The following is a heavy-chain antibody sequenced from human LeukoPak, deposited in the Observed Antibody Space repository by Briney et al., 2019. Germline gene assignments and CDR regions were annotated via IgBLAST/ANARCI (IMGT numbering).Heavy chain of an antibody. D-gene: IGHD3-10*01. Sequence: SETLSLTCTVSGDSISTYYWSWVRQSPGKGLEWIGYIFYTGSTNYNPSLKSRVTISVDTSKNQFSLKLSSVTAADTAVYYCARESKLFFGETRWGQGTLVTVSS. CDR2: IFYTGST. CDR3: ARESKLFFGETR. V-gene: IGHV4-59*12. CDR1: GDSISTYY. J-gene: IGHJ4*02.